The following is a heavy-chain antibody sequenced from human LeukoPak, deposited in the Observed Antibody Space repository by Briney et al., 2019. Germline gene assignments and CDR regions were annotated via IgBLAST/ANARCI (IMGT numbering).Heavy chain of an antibody. CDR1: GGSISSYY. CDR3: ARVPGYSSSPVDV. D-gene: IGHD6-6*01. Sequence: SETLSLTCTVSGGSISSYYWSWIRQPPGKGLEWIGYIYYSGSTNYNPSLKSRVTISVDTSKNQFSLKLSSVTAADTAVYYCARVPGYSSSPVDVWGKGTTVTVSS. CDR2: IYYSGST. V-gene: IGHV4-59*01. J-gene: IGHJ6*04.